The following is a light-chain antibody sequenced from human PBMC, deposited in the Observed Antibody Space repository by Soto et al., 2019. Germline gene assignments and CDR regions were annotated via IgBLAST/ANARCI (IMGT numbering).Light chain of an antibody. Sequence: QSALTQPPSVSAAPGQKVTISCSGSSSNIGGNSVSWYQQLPGTAPELLIYDDNKRPSGIPDRFSGSKSGTSATLGITGFQTGDEADYYRGSWDSSLSAYVFGTGTKVTVL. V-gene: IGLV1-51*01. CDR1: SSNIGGNS. CDR3: GSWDSSLSAYV. CDR2: DDN. J-gene: IGLJ1*01.